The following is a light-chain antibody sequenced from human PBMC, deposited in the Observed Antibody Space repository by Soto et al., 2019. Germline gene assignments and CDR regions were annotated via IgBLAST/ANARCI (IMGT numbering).Light chain of an antibody. J-gene: IGLJ2*01. Sequence: QSVLTQPASVSGSPGQSITISCTGTSSDVGGYNYVSWYQQHPGKAPKLMIYDVSNRPSGVSNRFSGSKSGNTASLTISGLQAEDGADYYCSSYATSSVVFGGGTKLTVL. CDR2: DVS. V-gene: IGLV2-14*01. CDR3: SSYATSSVV. CDR1: SSDVGGYNY.